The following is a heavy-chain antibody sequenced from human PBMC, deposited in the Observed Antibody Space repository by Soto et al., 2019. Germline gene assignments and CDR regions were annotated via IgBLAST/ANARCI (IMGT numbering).Heavy chain of an antibody. CDR3: ARDRYSDYGDYYYYYMDV. J-gene: IGHJ6*03. D-gene: IGHD4-17*01. CDR2: IYYSGST. Sequence: SETLSLTCTVSGGSISSYYWSWIRQPPGKGLEWIGYIYYSGSTNYNPSLKSRVTISVDTSKNQFSLKLSSVTAADTAVYYCARDRYSDYGDYYYYYMDVWGKGTTVTVSS. CDR1: GGSISSYY. V-gene: IGHV4-59*01.